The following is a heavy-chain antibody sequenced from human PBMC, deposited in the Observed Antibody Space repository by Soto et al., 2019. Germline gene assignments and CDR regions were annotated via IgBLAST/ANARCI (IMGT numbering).Heavy chain of an antibody. Sequence: SETLSLTCTASGDSTRSLIYYLSSIRQPPGKGLEWIGYIYSSGSTNYNPSLKTRVSMSIDMSKKQVSLKLLSVAAADTAVYYCARGGPISGSRHPLKYYGLDVWGQGTTVT. CDR2: IYSSGST. D-gene: IGHD1-20*01. V-gene: IGHV4-61*01. J-gene: IGHJ6*02. CDR3: ARGGPISGSRHPLKYYGLDV. CDR1: GDSTRSLIYY.